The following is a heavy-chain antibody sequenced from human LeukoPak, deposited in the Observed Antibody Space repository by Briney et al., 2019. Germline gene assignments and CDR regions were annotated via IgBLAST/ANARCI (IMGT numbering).Heavy chain of an antibody. J-gene: IGHJ4*02. Sequence: GGSLRLSCAASGFTFDDYAMHWVRQAPGKGLEWVSLISWDGGSTYYADSVKGRFTISRDNSKNSLYLQMNSLRAEDTALYYCAKDSSVGEQQLEYYFDYWGQGTLVTVSS. D-gene: IGHD6-13*01. CDR3: AKDSSVGEQQLEYYFDY. CDR1: GFTFDDYA. CDR2: ISWDGGST. V-gene: IGHV3-43D*03.